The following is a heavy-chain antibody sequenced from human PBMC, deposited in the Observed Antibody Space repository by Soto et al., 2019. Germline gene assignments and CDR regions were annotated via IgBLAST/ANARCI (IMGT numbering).Heavy chain of an antibody. J-gene: IGHJ2*01. D-gene: IGHD1-1*01. CDR1: GFTFSDYY. CDR2: ISSSSIYT. Sequence: GGSLRLSCAASGFTFSDYYMSWIRQAPGKGLEWVSYISSSSIYTNYADSVKGRFTISRDNAKNSLYLQMNSLRAEDTAVYYCARDTTGYWYFDLWGRGTMITV. CDR3: ARDTTGYWYFDL. V-gene: IGHV3-11*06.